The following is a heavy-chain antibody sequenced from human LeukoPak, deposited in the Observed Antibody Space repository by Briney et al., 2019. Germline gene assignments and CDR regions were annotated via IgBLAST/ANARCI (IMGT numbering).Heavy chain of an antibody. CDR1: AGSISSYY. J-gene: IGHJ4*02. CDR3: ATYRQQLVQRSYYFDS. CDR2: IYYSGNT. Sequence: PSETLSLTCTVSAGSISSYYWSWIRQPPGKGLEWIGYIYYSGNTNYNPSLKSRVTISVDTSKNQFSLKLSSVTAADTAVYYCATYRQQLVQRSYYFDSWGQGTLVTVSS. V-gene: IGHV4-59*01. D-gene: IGHD6-13*01.